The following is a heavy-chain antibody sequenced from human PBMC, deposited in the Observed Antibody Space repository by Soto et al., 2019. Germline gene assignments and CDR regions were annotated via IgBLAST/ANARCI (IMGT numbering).Heavy chain of an antibody. Sequence: PGGSLRLSCAASGFTFSSYAMHWVRQAPGKGLEWVAVISYDGSNKYYADSVKGRFTISRDNSKNTLYLQMNSLRAEDTAVYYCAGDQAGYSSSWYMPYNYYGMDVWGQGTTVTVSS. D-gene: IGHD6-13*01. CDR2: ISYDGSNK. J-gene: IGHJ6*02. CDR3: AGDQAGYSSSWYMPYNYYGMDV. V-gene: IGHV3-30-3*01. CDR1: GFTFSSYA.